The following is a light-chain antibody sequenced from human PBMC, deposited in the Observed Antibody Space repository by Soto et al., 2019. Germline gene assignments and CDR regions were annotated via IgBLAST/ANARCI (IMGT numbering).Light chain of an antibody. J-gene: IGKJ2*01. V-gene: IGKV1-39*01. Sequence: SGSLGDRVSITCRASQSISTYLNWYQQKPGKAPKLLIYDASSLQSGVPSRFSGSGSGTDFSLTISSLQPEDFATYYCQQSYSTADTFGQGTKLEI. CDR1: QSISTY. CDR2: DAS. CDR3: QQSYSTADT.